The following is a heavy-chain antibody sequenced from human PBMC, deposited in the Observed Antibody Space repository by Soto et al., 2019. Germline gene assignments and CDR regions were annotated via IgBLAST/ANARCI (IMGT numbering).Heavy chain of an antibody. CDR1: GFTFSSYW. Sequence: PGGSLRLSCAASGFTFSSYWMHWVRQPPGKGLVWIARINSDGSSTTYADSVKGRFTISRDNAKNTLYLQMSSLRAEETAVYYCARLYCSASSCYSVGAFDIRGQGTMVTVSS. CDR2: INSDGSST. D-gene: IGHD2-15*01. V-gene: IGHV3-74*01. CDR3: ARLYCSASSCYSVGAFDI. J-gene: IGHJ3*02.